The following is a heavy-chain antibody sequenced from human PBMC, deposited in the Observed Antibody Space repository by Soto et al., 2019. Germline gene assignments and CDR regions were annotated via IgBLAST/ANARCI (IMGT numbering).Heavy chain of an antibody. D-gene: IGHD6-13*01. CDR1: GGTFSSYA. CDR3: ARDFVYSSTYYFDY. CDR2: INPNSGGT. Sequence: GASVKVSCKASGGTFSSYAISWVRQAPGQGLEWMGWINPNSGGTNYAQKFQGRVTMTRDTSISTAYMELSRLRSDDTAVYYCARDFVYSSTYYFDYWGQGTLVTVSS. V-gene: IGHV1-2*02. J-gene: IGHJ4*02.